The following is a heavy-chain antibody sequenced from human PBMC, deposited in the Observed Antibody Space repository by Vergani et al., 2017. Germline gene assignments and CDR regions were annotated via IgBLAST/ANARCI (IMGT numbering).Heavy chain of an antibody. CDR2: INHVGST. J-gene: IGHJ4*02. CDR1: GEFFSSFY. CDR3: ARGGWLQFNDY. D-gene: IGHD5-24*01. Sequence: QVQLQQWGAGVVKPSGTLSLMCAVFGEFFSSFYWRWIRQSPGKGLEWIGEINHVGSTHYNPSLKSRVTISVDTSKNYFTLKLNSVTAADTAVFYCARGGWLQFNDYWGQGTLVTVSS. V-gene: IGHV4-34*02.